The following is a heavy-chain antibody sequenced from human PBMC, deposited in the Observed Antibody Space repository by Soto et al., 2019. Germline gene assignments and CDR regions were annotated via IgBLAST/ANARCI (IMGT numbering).Heavy chain of an antibody. CDR1: GFTFSSYS. J-gene: IGHJ3*02. CDR3: ARSSIPGATATDAFDI. Sequence: GGSLRLSCAASGFTFSSYSMNWVRQAPGKGLEWVSSISSSSSYIYYTDSVKGRFTISRDNAKNSLYLQMNSLRAEDTAVYYCARSSIPGATATDAFDIWGQGTMVTVSS. V-gene: IGHV3-21*01. CDR2: ISSSSSYI. D-gene: IGHD1-26*01.